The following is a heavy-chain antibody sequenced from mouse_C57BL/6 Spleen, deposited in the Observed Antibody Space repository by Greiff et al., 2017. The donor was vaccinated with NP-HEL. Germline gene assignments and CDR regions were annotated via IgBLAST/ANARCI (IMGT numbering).Heavy chain of an antibody. CDR3: SSPYDYDEDYYAMDY. J-gene: IGHJ4*01. V-gene: IGHV14-3*01. CDR2: IDPANGNT. Sequence: EVQLQQSVAELVRPGASVKLSCTASGFNIKNTYMHWVKQRPEQGLEWIGRIDPANGNTKYAPKFQGKATITADTSSNTAYLQLSSLTSEDTAIYYCSSPYDYDEDYYAMDYWGQGTSVTVSS. CDR1: GFNIKNTY. D-gene: IGHD2-4*01.